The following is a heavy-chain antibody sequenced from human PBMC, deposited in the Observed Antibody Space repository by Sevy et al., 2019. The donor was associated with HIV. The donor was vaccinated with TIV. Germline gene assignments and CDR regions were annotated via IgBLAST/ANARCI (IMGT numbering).Heavy chain of an antibody. J-gene: IGHJ3*02. CDR1: GFTFSSYD. D-gene: IGHD6-19*01. Sequence: GGSLRLSCAASGFTFSSYDMHWVRQATGKGLEWVSAIGTAGDTYYPGSVKGRFTISRENAKNSLYLQMNSLRAGETAVYYCAVAGYSSGLDAFDIWGQGTMVTVSS. CDR3: AVAGYSSGLDAFDI. CDR2: IGTAGDT. V-gene: IGHV3-13*01.